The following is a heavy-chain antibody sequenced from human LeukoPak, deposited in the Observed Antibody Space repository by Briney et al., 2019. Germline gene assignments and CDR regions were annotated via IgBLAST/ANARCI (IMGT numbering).Heavy chain of an antibody. J-gene: IGHJ4*02. CDR2: INHSGST. CDR3: ARWDSSSSRLYFDY. Sequence: TSETLSLTCAVYGGSFSGYYWSWIRQPPGKGLEWIGEINHSGSTNYNPSLKSRVTISVDTSKNQFSLKLSSVTAADTAVYYCARWDSSSSRLYFDYWGQGTLVTVSS. V-gene: IGHV4-34*01. D-gene: IGHD6-6*01. CDR1: GGSFSGYY.